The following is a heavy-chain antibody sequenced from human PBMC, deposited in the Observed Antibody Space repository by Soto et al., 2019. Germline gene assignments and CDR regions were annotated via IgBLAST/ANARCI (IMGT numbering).Heavy chain of an antibody. Sequence: SETLSLTCAVYGGSFSGYYWTWIRQPPGKGLEWIGEIHPSGSTNYNPSLKSRVTISADTSKNQFSLKLTSVTAADTAVYYCARSRGYDFWSGYYRVAWFDPWGQGTLVTVSS. CDR3: ARSRGYDFWSGYYRVAWFDP. V-gene: IGHV4-34*01. J-gene: IGHJ5*02. CDR2: IHPSGST. D-gene: IGHD3-3*01. CDR1: GGSFSGYY.